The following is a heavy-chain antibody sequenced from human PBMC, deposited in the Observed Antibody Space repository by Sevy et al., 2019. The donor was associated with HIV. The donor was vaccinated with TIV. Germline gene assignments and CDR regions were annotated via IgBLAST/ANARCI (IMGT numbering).Heavy chain of an antibody. CDR3: ARGKLGGSTNYLDLDY. J-gene: IGHJ4*02. V-gene: IGHV3-74*01. Sequence: GGSLRLSCAASGFTFSRYWMHWVRQAPGKGLMWVSHIKDDGSRAFFADSVKGRFTISRDNAKNTLYLQMISLRAEDTAIYYCARGKLGGSTNYLDLDYWGLGTLVTVSS. CDR1: GFTFSRYW. CDR2: IKDDGSRA. D-gene: IGHD4-4*01.